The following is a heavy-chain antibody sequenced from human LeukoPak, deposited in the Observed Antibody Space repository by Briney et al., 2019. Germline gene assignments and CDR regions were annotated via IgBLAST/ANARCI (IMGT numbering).Heavy chain of an antibody. D-gene: IGHD4-23*01. CDR3: TTGGGDYGGNYGGEHYYYYIDV. CDR2: IKSKTDGGTT. Sequence: GGSLRLSCAASGFTFSNAWMSWARHATGKGLEWVGRIKSKTDGGTTDYAAPVEGRFTISRDDSKNTLYLQMNSLKTEDTAVYYCTTGGGDYGGNYGGEHYYYYIDVWGKGNTVTVSS. CDR1: GFTFSNAW. V-gene: IGHV3-15*01. J-gene: IGHJ6*03.